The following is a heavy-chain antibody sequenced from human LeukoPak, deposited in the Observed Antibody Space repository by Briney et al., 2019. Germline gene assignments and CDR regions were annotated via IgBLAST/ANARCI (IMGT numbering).Heavy chain of an antibody. J-gene: IGHJ4*02. CDR1: GYTFTGYY. Sequence: GASVKVSCKASGYTFTGYYMHWVRQAPGQGLEWMGWINPNSGGTNYAQKFQGRVTMTRDTSISTAYMELSRLRSDDTAVYYCARDLRYCSGGSCYGVIIAFDYWGQGTLVTVSS. V-gene: IGHV1-2*02. D-gene: IGHD2-15*01. CDR2: INPNSGGT. CDR3: ARDLRYCSGGSCYGVIIAFDY.